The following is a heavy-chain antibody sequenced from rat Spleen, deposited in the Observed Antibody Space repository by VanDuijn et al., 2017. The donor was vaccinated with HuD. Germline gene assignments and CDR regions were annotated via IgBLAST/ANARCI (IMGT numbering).Heavy chain of an antibody. CDR3: TREGTTTSVFAY. D-gene: IGHD1-5*01. CDR1: GFSLTDYS. J-gene: IGHJ3*01. CDR2: MWSGGST. Sequence: EVQLVESGGGLVQPSQTLSLTCTVSGFSLTDYSIHWVRQPPGKGLEWMGVMWSGGSTAYNSALKSRLSISRDTSKSQVFLKMNSLQTEDTAIYYCTREGTTTSVFAYWGQGTLVTVSS. V-gene: IGHV2S63*01.